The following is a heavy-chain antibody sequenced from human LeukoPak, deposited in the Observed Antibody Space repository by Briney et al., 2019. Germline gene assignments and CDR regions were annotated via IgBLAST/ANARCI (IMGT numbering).Heavy chain of an antibody. CDR2: IVVGSGNR. D-gene: IGHD1-14*01. CDR1: GFTFTSSA. V-gene: IGHV1-58*02. J-gene: IGHJ1*01. CDR3: AAGTSGRPEYFQH. Sequence: SVKVSCKASGFTFTSSAMQWGRQARGQRLEWIGWIVVGSGNRNYAQKFQERVSITRDMSTGTAYMELSSLRSEDTAVYFCAAGTSGRPEYFQHWGQGTLVTVSS.